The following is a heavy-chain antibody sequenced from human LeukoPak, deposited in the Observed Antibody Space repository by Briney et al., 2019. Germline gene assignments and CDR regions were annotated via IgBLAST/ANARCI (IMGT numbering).Heavy chain of an antibody. J-gene: IGHJ4*02. CDR1: GFTFSSYR. CDR2: INQDVSDK. D-gene: IGHD4/OR15-4a*01. Sequence: GGSLRLSCAASGFTFSSYRMSWVRQTPGRGLEWVANINQDVSDKYYVDSVKGRFTISRDNAENSLYLQTNNLRVEDTAVYYCARWGAAFDYWGQGSLVTVSS. V-gene: IGHV3-7*04. CDR3: ARWGAAFDY.